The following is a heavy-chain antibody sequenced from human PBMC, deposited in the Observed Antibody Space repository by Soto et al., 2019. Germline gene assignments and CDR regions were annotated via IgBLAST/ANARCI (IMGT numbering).Heavy chain of an antibody. J-gene: IGHJ4*02. CDR1: GLTFSSYA. D-gene: IGHD6-19*01. Sequence: GGSLRLSCAASGLTFSSYAMSWVRQAPGKGLEWVSGISDIGGNTYYADSVKGRFTISRDNSKNTLFLQMNSLRAEDTAVYYCAREYSSAWKTSDDSGQGTLVTVSS. CDR3: AREYSSAWKTSDD. V-gene: IGHV3-23*01. CDR2: ISDIGGNT.